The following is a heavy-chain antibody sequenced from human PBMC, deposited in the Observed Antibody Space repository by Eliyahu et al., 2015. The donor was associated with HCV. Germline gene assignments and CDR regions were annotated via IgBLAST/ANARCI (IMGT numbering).Heavy chain of an antibody. D-gene: IGHD6-19*01. Sequence: QVQLQESGPGLVKPSETLSLTCTVSXGSITTYXWSWIRQPPGKRLEWIGXIHYSGSTNYNPSLKSRVTISLXTSKNQFSLNLTSVTAADTAIYYCASGGGGIAVTGTGGWFDPWGQGTLVTVSS. V-gene: IGHV4-59*01. CDR2: IHYSGST. CDR1: XGSITTYX. J-gene: IGHJ5*02. CDR3: ASGGGGIAVTGTGGWFDP.